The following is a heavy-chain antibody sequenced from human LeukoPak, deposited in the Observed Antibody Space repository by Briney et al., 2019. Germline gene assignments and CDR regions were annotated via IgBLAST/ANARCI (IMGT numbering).Heavy chain of an antibody. J-gene: IGHJ4*02. Sequence: GGSLRLSCATSGFTFNGSALHWVRQASGQGLEWVGRIRSKAHRYATAYAASVKGRFTVSRDDSKNMAYLQMNSLKTEDTAIYYCTGRHYVDYVVDNWGQGTLVTVSS. CDR1: GFTFNGSA. CDR3: TGRHYVDYVVDN. CDR2: IRSKAHRYAT. D-gene: IGHD4-17*01. V-gene: IGHV3-73*01.